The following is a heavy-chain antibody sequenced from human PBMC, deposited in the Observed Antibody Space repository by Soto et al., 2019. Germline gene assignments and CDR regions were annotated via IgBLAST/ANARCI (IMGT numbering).Heavy chain of an antibody. V-gene: IGHV1-69*13. Sequence: SVKVSCKASGGTFSSYAISWVRQAPGQGLEWMGGIIPIFGTANYAQKFQGRVTVTADESTSTAYMELSSLRSEDTAVYYCARVSGRRIVGANNWFDPWGQGTLVTVSS. J-gene: IGHJ5*02. CDR3: ARVSGRRIVGANNWFDP. D-gene: IGHD1-26*01. CDR2: IIPIFGTA. CDR1: GGTFSSYA.